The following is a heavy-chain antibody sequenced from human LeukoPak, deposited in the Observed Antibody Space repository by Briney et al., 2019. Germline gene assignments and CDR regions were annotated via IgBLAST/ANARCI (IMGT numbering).Heavy chain of an antibody. CDR2: MSPNSGNT. CDR1: GYTFTSYD. CDR3: VRGPPNWGYDY. J-gene: IGHJ4*02. D-gene: IGHD7-27*01. V-gene: IGHV1-8*01. Sequence: ASVKVSCKASGYTFTSYDINWVRQATGQGLEWMGWMSPNSGNTGYAQKFQSRVTMTRSTSMSTAYMELSSLRSEDTAVYYCVRGPPNWGYDYWGQGTLVTVSS.